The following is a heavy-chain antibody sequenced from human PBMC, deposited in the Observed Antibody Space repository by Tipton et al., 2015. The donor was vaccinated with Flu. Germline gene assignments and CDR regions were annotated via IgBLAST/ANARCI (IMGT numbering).Heavy chain of an antibody. Sequence: TLSLTCAVSGGSVTDVNFYWGWIRQPPGKGLEWLGTIYSTGKTYYKPSLKSRVTISIDTSKNQFSLNMRSVTAADMAVYYCARRDYTNYVSDPKSWFDPWGQGTLVAVSS. V-gene: IGHV4-39*07. J-gene: IGHJ5*02. D-gene: IGHD4-11*01. CDR3: ARRDYTNYVSDPKSWFDP. CDR2: IYSTGKT. CDR1: GGSVTDVNFY.